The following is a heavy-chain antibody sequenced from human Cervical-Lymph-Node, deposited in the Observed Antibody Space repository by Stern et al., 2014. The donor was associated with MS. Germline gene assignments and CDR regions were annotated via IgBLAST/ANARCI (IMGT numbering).Heavy chain of an antibody. V-gene: IGHV1-18*01. CDR2: ISANSGNT. CDR1: GYVFSING. D-gene: IGHD2-21*02. Sequence: VQLVESGAEVKTPGASVKVSCKTSGYVFSINGISWVRKAPGQGVEWMGWISANSGNTHYAQEFQGRVTMTTDTSTSTAYMELRSLRSDDTAVYYCARYRDWRFDSWGQGTLVTVSS. J-gene: IGHJ4*02. CDR3: ARYRDWRFDS.